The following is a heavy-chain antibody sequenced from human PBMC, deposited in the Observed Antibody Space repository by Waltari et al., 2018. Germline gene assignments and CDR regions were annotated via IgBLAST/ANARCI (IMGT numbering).Heavy chain of an antibody. Sequence: QVQLQQWGAGLLKPSETLSLTCAVYGGSFSGYYSSWIRQPPGKGLEWIGEINHSGSTNYNPSLKSRVTISVDTSKNQFSLKLSSVTAADTAVYYCARTDIVATIRSYYFDYWGQGTLVTVSS. CDR3: ARTDIVATIRSYYFDY. CDR2: INHSGST. J-gene: IGHJ4*02. V-gene: IGHV4-34*01. D-gene: IGHD5-12*01. CDR1: GGSFSGYY.